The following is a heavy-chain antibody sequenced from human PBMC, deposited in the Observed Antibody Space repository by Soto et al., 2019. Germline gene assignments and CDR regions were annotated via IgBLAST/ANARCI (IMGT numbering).Heavy chain of an antibody. Sequence: GASVKVSCKAPGYTFTSNGISWVRQAPGQGLEWMGIINPSGGSTSYAQKFHGRVTMTRDTSTSTVYMELSSLRSEDTAVYYCARDMATVVTGDAFDFWRQGTMVSVSS. D-gene: IGHD2-15*01. J-gene: IGHJ3*01. CDR3: ARDMATVVTGDAFDF. V-gene: IGHV1-46*01. CDR2: INPSGGST. CDR1: GYTFTSNG.